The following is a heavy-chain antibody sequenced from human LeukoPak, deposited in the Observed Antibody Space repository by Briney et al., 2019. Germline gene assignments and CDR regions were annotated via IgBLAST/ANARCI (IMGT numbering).Heavy chain of an antibody. D-gene: IGHD5-18*01. J-gene: IGHJ6*03. V-gene: IGHV4-38-2*02. Sequence: SETLSLTCTVSGYSISSGHYWGWIRQPPGKGLDGIGQIHHSGRTHYNPSLKSRVTISVETAQNQFSLKLSSVSAEDTAVYYCARDPPAGDRYGYVPWEHDYYYMAVWGKGSTVTVSS. CDR2: IHHSGRT. CDR3: ARDPPAGDRYGYVPWEHDYYYMAV. CDR1: GYSISSGHY.